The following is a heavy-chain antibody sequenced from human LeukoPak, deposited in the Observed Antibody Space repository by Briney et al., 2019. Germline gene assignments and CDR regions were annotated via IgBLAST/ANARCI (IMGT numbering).Heavy chain of an antibody. CDR2: IFHGGST. CDR3: ARRPPGGAFDV. CDR1: GGSISSSSYY. Sequence: SETLSLTCTVSGGSISSSSYYWAWIRLPPGKGLEWIVSIFHGGSTSYNPSLKSRVATSVDTSKNQFSLKLSSVTAADTAVYYCARRPPGGAFDVWGQGTMVTDPS. J-gene: IGHJ3*01. V-gene: IGHV4-39*01. D-gene: IGHD3-16*01.